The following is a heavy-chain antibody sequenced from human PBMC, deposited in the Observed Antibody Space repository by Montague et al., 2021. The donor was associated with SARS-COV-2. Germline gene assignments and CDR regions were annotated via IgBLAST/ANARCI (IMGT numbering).Heavy chain of an antibody. CDR2: IKHDESEK. CDR3: ARATLYMDV. CDR1: GFTFSGYW. Sequence: SLRLSCPASGFTFSGYWMSWVRQAPGKGLEWVANIKHDESEKYYVDSVKGRFTISRDNAKNSLYLQVNSLRAEDTAVYYCARATLYMDVWGKGTTVTVSS. J-gene: IGHJ6*03. V-gene: IGHV3-7*01.